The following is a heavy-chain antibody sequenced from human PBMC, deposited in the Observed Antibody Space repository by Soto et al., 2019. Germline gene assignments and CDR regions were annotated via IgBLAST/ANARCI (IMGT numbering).Heavy chain of an antibody. Sequence: QVQLVESGGGVVQPGRSLRLSCAASGFTFSSYGMHWVRQAPGKGLEWVAVIWYDGSNKYYADSVKGRFTISRDNFKNTLYLEMNSLRGEDTAVYYCARGDYCSGGSCYLRPFDYWGQGTLVTVSS. V-gene: IGHV3-33*01. D-gene: IGHD2-15*01. J-gene: IGHJ4*02. CDR3: ARGDYCSGGSCYLRPFDY. CDR1: GFTFSSYG. CDR2: IWYDGSNK.